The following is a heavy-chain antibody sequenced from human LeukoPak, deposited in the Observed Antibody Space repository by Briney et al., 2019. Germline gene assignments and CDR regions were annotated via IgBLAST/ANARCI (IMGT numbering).Heavy chain of an antibody. CDR1: AYSISNGYY. V-gene: IGHV4-38-2*02. CDR3: AVLKYCGGDCYGLGFDY. Sequence: SETLSLTCTVSAYSISNGYYWGWIRQPPGKGLEWIGSIYYSGSTYYNPSLKSRVTISVDTSKNQFSLKLSSVTAADTAVYYCAVLKYCGGDCYGLGFDYWGQGTLVTVSS. CDR2: IYYSGST. J-gene: IGHJ4*02. D-gene: IGHD2-21*02.